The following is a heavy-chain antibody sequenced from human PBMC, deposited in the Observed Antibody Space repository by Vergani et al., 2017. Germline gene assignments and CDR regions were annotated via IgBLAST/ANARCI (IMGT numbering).Heavy chain of an antibody. Sequence: EVQLVESGGGLVKPGGSLRLPCAASGFTFSSYSMNWVRQAPGKGLEWVSSISSSRSYIYYADSVKGRFTISRDNAKNSLYLQMNSMRAEDTAVYYCARAPLTYGSGWFDYWGQGTLVTVSS. CDR2: ISSSRSYI. CDR1: GFTFSSYS. D-gene: IGHD6-25*01. V-gene: IGHV3-21*01. J-gene: IGHJ4*02. CDR3: ARAPLTYGSGWFDY.